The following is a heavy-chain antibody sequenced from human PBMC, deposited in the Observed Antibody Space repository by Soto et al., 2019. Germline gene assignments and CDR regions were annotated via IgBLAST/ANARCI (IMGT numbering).Heavy chain of an antibody. Sequence: SETLSLTCTVSGGSISGYYWNWIRQPPGKGLEWIGYIYYSGSTNYNPSLKSRVTISVDTSKNQFSLKLSSVTAADTAVYYCERGRGYSYGYPFVYWGQGTLVTIS. V-gene: IGHV4-59*01. CDR1: GGSISGYY. CDR3: ERGRGYSYGYPFVY. J-gene: IGHJ4*02. D-gene: IGHD5-18*01. CDR2: IYYSGST.